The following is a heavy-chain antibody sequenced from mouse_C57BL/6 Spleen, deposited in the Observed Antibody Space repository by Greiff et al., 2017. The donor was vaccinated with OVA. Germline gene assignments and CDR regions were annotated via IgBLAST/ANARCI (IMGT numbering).Heavy chain of an antibody. CDR2: ISSGSSTI. D-gene: IGHD1-1*01. V-gene: IGHV5-17*01. J-gene: IGHJ2*01. Sequence: EVKLMESGGGLVKPGGSLKLSCAASGFTFSDYGMHWVRQAPEKGLEWVAYISSGSSTIYYADTVKGRFTISRDNAKNTLFLQMTSLRSEDTAMYDCASDGSSPYYFDYWGQGTTLTVSS. CDR3: ASDGSSPYYFDY. CDR1: GFTFSDYG.